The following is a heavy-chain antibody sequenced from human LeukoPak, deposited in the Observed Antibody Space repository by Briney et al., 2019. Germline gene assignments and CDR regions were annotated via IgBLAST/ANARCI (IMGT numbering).Heavy chain of an antibody. J-gene: IGHJ3*02. Sequence: PSETLSLTCAVYGGSFSGYYWSWIRQPPGKGLEWIGEINHSGSTNYNPSLKSRVTISVDTSKNQFSLKLSSVTAADTAVYYCARDRGGLLSYDAFDIWGQGTMVTVSS. CDR2: INHSGST. CDR3: ARDRGGLLSYDAFDI. CDR1: GGSFSGYY. D-gene: IGHD3-10*01. V-gene: IGHV4-34*01.